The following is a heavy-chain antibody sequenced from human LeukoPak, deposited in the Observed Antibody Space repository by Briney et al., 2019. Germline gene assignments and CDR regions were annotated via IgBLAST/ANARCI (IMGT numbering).Heavy chain of an antibody. CDR2: INPNSGGT. Sequence: GASVKVSCKASGYTFTGYYMHWVRQAPGQGLEWMGWINPNSGGTNYAQKFQGRVTMTRDTSISTAYMELSRLRSDDTAMYYCARGSAEYDFWSGQPFDPWGQGTLVTVSS. V-gene: IGHV1-2*02. D-gene: IGHD3-3*01. CDR1: GYTFTGYY. J-gene: IGHJ5*02. CDR3: ARGSAEYDFWSGQPFDP.